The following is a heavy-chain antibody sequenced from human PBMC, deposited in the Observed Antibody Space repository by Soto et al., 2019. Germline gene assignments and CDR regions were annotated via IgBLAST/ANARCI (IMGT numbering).Heavy chain of an antibody. Sequence: QVQLVESGGGVVQPGRSLRLSCAASGFTFSTYAMHWVRQAPGKGLEWVAVISYDGSNKYYPDSVKGRFTISRDHSKNTLYLPMDRLRAEDTAVYYCARLYPQVGSDCWGQGTLVTVSS. CDR2: ISYDGSNK. CDR1: GFTFSTYA. CDR3: ARLYPQVGSDC. V-gene: IGHV3-30-3*01. D-gene: IGHD1-26*01. J-gene: IGHJ4*02.